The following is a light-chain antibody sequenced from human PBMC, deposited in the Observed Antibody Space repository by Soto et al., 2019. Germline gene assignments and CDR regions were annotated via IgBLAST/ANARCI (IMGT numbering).Light chain of an antibody. J-gene: IGKJ3*01. Sequence: DLQMTQSPSSVSASVGDRVTITCRASQDISGWLAWYQQKPGEAPKLLIFEASSLQSGVPSRFSGSGSGTDFTLTITSLQPEDSAVYYCQQADSYPFTFGPGTKVNIK. CDR1: QDISGW. CDR3: QQADSYPFT. CDR2: EAS. V-gene: IGKV1-12*02.